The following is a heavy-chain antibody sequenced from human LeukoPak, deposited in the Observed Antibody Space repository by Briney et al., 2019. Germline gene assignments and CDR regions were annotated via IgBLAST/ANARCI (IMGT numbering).Heavy chain of an antibody. CDR1: GASISSYY. CDR3: ARGAYYDSSGYWSYYYYYYMDV. V-gene: IGHV4-59*01. Sequence: PSETLSLTCTVSGASISSYYWSWIRQPPGKGLEWIGYIYYSGSTNYNPSLKSRVTISVDTSKTQFSLKLSSVTAADTAVYYCARGAYYDSSGYWSYYYYYYMDVWGKGTTVTISS. CDR2: IYYSGST. D-gene: IGHD3-22*01. J-gene: IGHJ6*03.